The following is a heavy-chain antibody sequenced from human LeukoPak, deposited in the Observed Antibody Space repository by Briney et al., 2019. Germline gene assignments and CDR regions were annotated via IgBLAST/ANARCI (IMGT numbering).Heavy chain of an antibody. CDR1: GFTVSSNY. D-gene: IGHD4-17*01. Sequence: PGGSLTLSCAASGFTVSSNYMSWLRQAPGKGLEGVIDIYSGGRTYYVDSVNGQFTISRDNSKNKLYLQTNSLRAEDTAVYYCARDLFDGDYDLYYYYGMDVWGQGTPVTVSS. J-gene: IGHJ6*02. CDR2: IYSGGRT. V-gene: IGHV3-53*01. CDR3: ARDLFDGDYDLYYYYGMDV.